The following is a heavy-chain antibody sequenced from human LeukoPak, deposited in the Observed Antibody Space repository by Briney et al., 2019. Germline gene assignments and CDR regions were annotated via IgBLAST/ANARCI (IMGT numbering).Heavy chain of an antibody. J-gene: IGHJ6*02. V-gene: IGHV1-2*02. CDR2: INPNSGGT. CDR3: ARGGYKNRGACYYYGMDV. Sequence: ASVKVSCKASGYTFTGYYMHWVRQAPGQGLEWMGWINPNSGGTNYAQKFQGRVTMTRDTSISTAYMELSRLRSDDTAVYYCARGGYKNRGACYYYGMDVWGQGTTVTVSS. CDR1: GYTFTGYY. D-gene: IGHD5-24*01.